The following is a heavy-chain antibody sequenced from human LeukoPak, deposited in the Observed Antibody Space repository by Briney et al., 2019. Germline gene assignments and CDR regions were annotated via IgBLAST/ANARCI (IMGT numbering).Heavy chain of an antibody. CDR3: AKHYYGSGSQKYSFDY. D-gene: IGHD3-10*01. CDR2: VRNDGSDK. Sequence: GGSLRLSCAASGFVFGDYGMHWVRQAPGKGLEWVTMVRNDGSDKYYADSVKGRFTISRDNSKNTLYLQMNSLRPEDTAVYYCAKHYYGSGSQKYSFDYWGQGTPVTVSS. J-gene: IGHJ4*02. CDR1: GFVFGDYG. V-gene: IGHV3-30*02.